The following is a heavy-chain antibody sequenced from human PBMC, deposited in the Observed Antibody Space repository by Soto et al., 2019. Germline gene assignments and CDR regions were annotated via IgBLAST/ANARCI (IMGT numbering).Heavy chain of an antibody. J-gene: IGHJ4*02. CDR2: ISSNGGST. D-gene: IGHD3-16*01. V-gene: IGHV3-64*01. CDR1: GFTFSSYA. Sequence: VQLVESGGGLVQPGGSLRLSCAASGFTFSSYAMHWVRQAPGKGLEYVSAISSNGGSTYYANSVKGRFTISRDNSKNTRYLQMGSLRAEDMAVYYCAREGGGYYFDYWGQGTLVTVSS. CDR3: AREGGGYYFDY.